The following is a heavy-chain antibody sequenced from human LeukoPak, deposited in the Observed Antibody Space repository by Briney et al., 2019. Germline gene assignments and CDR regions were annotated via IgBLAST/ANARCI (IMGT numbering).Heavy chain of an antibody. D-gene: IGHD2-21*01. CDR1: GFTFRSHG. J-gene: IGHJ4*02. CDR3: ARANPTIPIFYFDF. CDR2: ISSSADRI. V-gene: IGHV3-48*01. Sequence: GGSLRLSCVGFGFTFRSHGMNWVRQAPGKGPEWISYISSSADRIYYADSVRGRLAISRDNDRNSLFLDMNTLRAEDTAVYYCARANPTIPIFYFDFWGRGTRVTVSS.